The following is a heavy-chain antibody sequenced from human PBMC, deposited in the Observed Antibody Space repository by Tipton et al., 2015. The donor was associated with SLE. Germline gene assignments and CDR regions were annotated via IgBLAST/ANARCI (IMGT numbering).Heavy chain of an antibody. V-gene: IGHV4-31*11. CDR3: GREYAWSPPQVDP. J-gene: IGHJ5*02. Sequence: TLSLTCAVYGGSFSGYYWSWIRQHPGKGLEWIGYIYYSGSTYYNPSLKSRVTISVGTSKNQFSLKLSSVTAADTAVYYCGREYAWSPPQVDPWGQGTLVTVS. CDR1: GGSFSGYY. CDR2: IYYSGST. D-gene: IGHD3-3*01.